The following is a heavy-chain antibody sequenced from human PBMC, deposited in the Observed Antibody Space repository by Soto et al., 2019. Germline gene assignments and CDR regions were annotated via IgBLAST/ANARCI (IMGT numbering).Heavy chain of an antibody. CDR1: GFTFSSYG. CDR2: IWYDGSNK. J-gene: IGHJ4*02. V-gene: IGHV3-33*01. CDR3: ARDQFYYYGSGSYYTTSNFDY. D-gene: IGHD3-10*01. Sequence: GGSLRLSCAASGFTFSSYGMHWVRQAPGKGLEWVAVIWYDGSNKYYADSVKGRFTISRDNSKNTLYLQMNSLRAEDTAVYYCARDQFYYYGSGSYYTTSNFDYWGQGTLVTVSS.